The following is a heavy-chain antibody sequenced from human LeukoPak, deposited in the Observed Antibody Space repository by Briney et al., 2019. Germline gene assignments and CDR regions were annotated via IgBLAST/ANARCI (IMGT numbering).Heavy chain of an antibody. CDR1: GGSISSSY. CDR2: IYTSGST. V-gene: IGHV4-4*07. J-gene: IGHJ4*02. Sequence: SETLSLTGTVSGGSISSSYWSSIRQPAGKGLEWIGRIYTSGSTNYNPSLKSRVTISVDKSKNQFSLKLSSVTAADTAVYYCAKEKVSVAVNLDYWGQGTLVTVSS. D-gene: IGHD6-19*01. CDR3: AKEKVSVAVNLDY.